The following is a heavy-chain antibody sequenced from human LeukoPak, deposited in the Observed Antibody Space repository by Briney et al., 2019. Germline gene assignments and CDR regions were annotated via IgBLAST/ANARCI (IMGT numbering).Heavy chain of an antibody. CDR3: ARGKVVAGTPGQNSWDH. V-gene: IGHV4-61*02. D-gene: IGHD6-19*01. CDR2: IYTSGTT. CDR1: GGSISSSSYY. Sequence: SETLSLTCTVSGGSISSSSYYWNWIRQPAGKGLEWIGRIYTSGTTNYNPSLKSRVSMSVDTSKNQFSLKLSSVTAADTAVYYCARGKVVAGTPGQNSWDHWGQGTLVTVSS. J-gene: IGHJ4*02.